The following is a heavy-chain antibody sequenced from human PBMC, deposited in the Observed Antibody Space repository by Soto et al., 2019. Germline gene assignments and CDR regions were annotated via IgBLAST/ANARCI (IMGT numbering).Heavy chain of an antibody. D-gene: IGHD2-2*01. Sequence: PSETLSLTCTVSGGSISSYYWSWIRQPPGKGLEWIGYIYYSGSTNYNPSLKSRVTISVDTSKNQFSLKLSSVTAADTAVYYCARHMYCSSTSCYEFDYWGQGTLVTVSS. V-gene: IGHV4-59*08. CDR1: GGSISSYY. CDR2: IYYSGST. CDR3: ARHMYCSSTSCYEFDY. J-gene: IGHJ4*02.